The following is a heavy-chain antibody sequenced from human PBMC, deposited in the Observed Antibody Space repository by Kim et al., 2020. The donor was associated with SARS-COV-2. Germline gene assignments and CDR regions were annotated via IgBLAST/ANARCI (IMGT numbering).Heavy chain of an antibody. CDR2: ISGSGGST. Sequence: GGSLRLSCAASGFTFSSYAMSWVRQAPGKGLEWVSAISGSGGSTYYADSVKGRFTISRDNSKNTLYLQMNSLRAEDTAVYYCAKVTEQQPLRYFDWLSYYYGMDVWGQGTTVTVSS. D-gene: IGHD3-9*01. CDR1: GFTFSSYA. J-gene: IGHJ6*02. CDR3: AKVTEQQPLRYFDWLSYYYGMDV. V-gene: IGHV3-23*01.